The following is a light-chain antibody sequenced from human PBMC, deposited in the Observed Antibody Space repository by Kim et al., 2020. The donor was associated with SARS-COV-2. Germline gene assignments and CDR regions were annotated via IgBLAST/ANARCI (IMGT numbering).Light chain of an antibody. V-gene: IGLV4-69*01. CDR3: QTWGSGIQVV. Sequence: QLVLTQSPSASASLGASVKLTCTLSSGHSNYAIAWHQQQPEKGPRYLMKLNSDGSHRKGDGIPDRFSGSSSGAARYLTISSLQSEDEADYYCQTWGSGIQVVFGGGTQLTVL. CDR2: LNSDGSH. CDR1: SGHSNYA. J-gene: IGLJ2*01.